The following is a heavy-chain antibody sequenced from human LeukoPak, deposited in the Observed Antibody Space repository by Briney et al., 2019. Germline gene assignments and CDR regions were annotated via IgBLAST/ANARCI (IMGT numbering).Heavy chain of an antibody. Sequence: GGSLRLSCAASGFTFRSYGMHWVRQAPGKGLEWVAYIQNDGSNEQYADSVKGRFSISRDSSKNILYLQMNSLRAEDTAVYYCAKSHGSKSSYAFDIWGQGTMVTVSS. CDR1: GFTFRSYG. CDR3: AKSHGSKSSYAFDI. CDR2: IQNDGSNE. J-gene: IGHJ3*02. V-gene: IGHV3-30*02. D-gene: IGHD4-23*01.